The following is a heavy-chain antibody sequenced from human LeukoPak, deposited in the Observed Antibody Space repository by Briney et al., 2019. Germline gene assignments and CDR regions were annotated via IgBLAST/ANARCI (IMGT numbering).Heavy chain of an antibody. CDR1: GFTFGNYV. J-gene: IGHJ4*02. V-gene: IGHV3-23*01. D-gene: IGHD2-8*01. Sequence: PGGSLRLSCAASGFTFGNYVMSWVRQAPGKGLEWVSLISGSGDSTYYADSVKGRFTISRDNAKTSLYLEMNSLRAEDTAVYYCARDATYCTNGVCYTRFDYWGQGTLVTVSS. CDR2: ISGSGDST. CDR3: ARDATYCTNGVCYTRFDY.